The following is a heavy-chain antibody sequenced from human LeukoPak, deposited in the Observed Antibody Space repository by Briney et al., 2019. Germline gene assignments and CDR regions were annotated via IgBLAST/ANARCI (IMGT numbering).Heavy chain of an antibody. V-gene: IGHV4-34*01. CDR1: GGSFSGYY. Sequence: SETLSLTCAVYGGSFSGYYWSWIRQPPGKGLEWIGEINHSGSTNYNPSLKSRVTISVDTSKNQFSLKLSSVTAADTAVYYCARPPRGELDAFDIWGQGTMVTVSS. CDR2: INHSGST. D-gene: IGHD1-7*01. CDR3: ARPPRGELDAFDI. J-gene: IGHJ3*02.